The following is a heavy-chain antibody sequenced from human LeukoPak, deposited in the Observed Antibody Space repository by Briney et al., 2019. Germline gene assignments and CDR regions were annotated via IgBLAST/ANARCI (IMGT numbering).Heavy chain of an antibody. D-gene: IGHD3-22*01. CDR2: ISYSGNT. J-gene: IGHJ2*01. CDR1: GGSISIYY. Sequence: PSETLSLTCTVSGGSISIYYWNWIRQLPGKGLEYIGYISYSGNTNYNPSLKSRVTISFDTSKKQFSLKMNSVTAADTAVYYCAREGWGYDSSAYRSRYFDLWGRGTLVTVSS. CDR3: AREGWGYDSSAYRSRYFDL. V-gene: IGHV4-59*01.